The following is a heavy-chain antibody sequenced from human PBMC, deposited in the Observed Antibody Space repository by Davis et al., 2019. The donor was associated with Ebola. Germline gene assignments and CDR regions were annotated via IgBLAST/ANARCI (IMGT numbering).Heavy chain of an antibody. CDR1: GGLISSYY. D-gene: IGHD3-22*01. J-gene: IGHJ4*02. V-gene: IGHV4-59*01. CDR3: AREFEDSSGYPYYFDY. CDR2: IYYSGST. Sequence: MPLETLSLTCTVSGGLISSYYWSWIRQPPGKGLEWIGYIYYSGSTNYNPSLRSRVTISVDTSKNQFSLKLSSVTAADAAVYYCAREFEDSSGYPYYFDYWGQGTLVTVSS.